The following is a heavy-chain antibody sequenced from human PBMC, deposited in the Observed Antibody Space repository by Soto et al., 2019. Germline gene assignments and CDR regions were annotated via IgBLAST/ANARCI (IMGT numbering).Heavy chain of an antibody. CDR1: GYTFTSYA. CDR2: INAGNGNT. CDR3: ARSIVVVTALDY. Sequence: ASVKVSCKASGYTFTSYAMHWVRQAPGQRLEWMGWINAGNGNTKYSQKFQGRVTITRDTSASTAYMELSSLRSEDTAVYYCARSIVVVTALDYLGQGTLVTVPQ. J-gene: IGHJ4*02. D-gene: IGHD2-21*02. V-gene: IGHV1-3*01.